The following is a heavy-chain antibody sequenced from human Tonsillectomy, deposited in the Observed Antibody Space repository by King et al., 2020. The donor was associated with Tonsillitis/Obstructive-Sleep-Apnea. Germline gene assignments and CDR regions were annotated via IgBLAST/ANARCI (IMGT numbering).Heavy chain of an antibody. Sequence: VQLVESGAEVKKPGASVKVSCKASGYTFTGYYMHWVRQAPGQGLEWMGWIKPNSGGTNYAQKFQGRVTMTRDTSISTAYMELSRLRSDDTAVYYCASGRGMATPESGVVDYWGQGTLVTVSS. CDR3: ASGRGMATPESGVVDY. V-gene: IGHV1-2*02. D-gene: IGHD5-24*01. J-gene: IGHJ4*02. CDR2: IKPNSGGT. CDR1: GYTFTGYY.